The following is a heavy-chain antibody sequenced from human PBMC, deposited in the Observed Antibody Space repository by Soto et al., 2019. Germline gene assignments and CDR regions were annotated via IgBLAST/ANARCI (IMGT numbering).Heavy chain of an antibody. CDR2: IYYSGST. V-gene: IGHV4-31*03. CDR3: ARQKWDSGSCPFDS. J-gene: IGHJ5*01. D-gene: IGHD3-10*01. CDR1: GGSISSGVYY. Sequence: SETLSLTCKVSGGSISSGVYYWSWDRQHPGKGLEWIGYIYYSGSTHYNPSLKSRVTISVDTSKNQFSLNLNSVTAADTAVYYCARQKWDSGSCPFDSWGQGTLVTVSS.